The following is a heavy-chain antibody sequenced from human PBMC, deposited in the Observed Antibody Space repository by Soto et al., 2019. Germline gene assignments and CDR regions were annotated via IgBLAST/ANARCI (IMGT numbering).Heavy chain of an antibody. CDR3: ARKDYYGAGTYHFDY. CDR1: GYTFSTFS. V-gene: IGHV1-3*01. Sequence: ASVQVSRKASGYTFSTFSMHWVRQAPGQNLEWMGWINAANGDTGYPQNFQGRVAISRDTTASTAYMKLSGLKSKDTAVYFCARKDYYGAGTYHFDYWGQGTLVTVSS. D-gene: IGHD3-10*01. J-gene: IGHJ4*02. CDR2: INAANGDT.